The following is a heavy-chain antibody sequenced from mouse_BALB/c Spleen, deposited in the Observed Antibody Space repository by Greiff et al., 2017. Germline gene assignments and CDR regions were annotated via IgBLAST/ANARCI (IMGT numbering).Heavy chain of an antibody. D-gene: IGHD2-3*01. Sequence: EVQVVESGGGLVKPGGSLKLSCAASGFTFSSYTMSWVRQTPEKRLEWVATISSGGSYTYYPDSVKGRFTISRDNAKNTLYLQMSSLKSEDTAMYYCTRADDGYLLRGAMDYWGQGTSVTVSS. CDR2: ISSGGSYT. CDR1: GFTFSSYT. J-gene: IGHJ4*01. V-gene: IGHV5-6-4*01. CDR3: TRADDGYLLRGAMDY.